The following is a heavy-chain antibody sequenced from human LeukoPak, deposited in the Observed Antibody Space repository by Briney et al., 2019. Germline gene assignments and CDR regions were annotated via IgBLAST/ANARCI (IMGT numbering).Heavy chain of an antibody. D-gene: IGHD3-10*01. CDR1: GFTFSTYW. CDR3: ARDEVSGAFDY. CDR2: INQDGSQK. V-gene: IGHV3-7*01. Sequence: PGGSLRLSCTAPGFTFSTYWMTWVRQAPGKGLEWVANINQDGSQKYHVDSVKGRFTISRDNAKNSLHLQMNSLRAEDTAVYYCARDEVSGAFDYWGQGTLVTVSS. J-gene: IGHJ4*02.